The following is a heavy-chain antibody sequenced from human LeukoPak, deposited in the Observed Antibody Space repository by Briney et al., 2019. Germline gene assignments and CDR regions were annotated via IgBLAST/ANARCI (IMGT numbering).Heavy chain of an antibody. J-gene: IGHJ4*02. CDR1: GFTFSSYS. V-gene: IGHV3-48*01. CDR2: ISSSSSTI. D-gene: IGHD3-10*01. CDR3: ARGEDYYGSGSYYDFDY. Sequence: PGGSLRLSCAASGFTFSSYSMNWVRQAPGKGLEWVSYISSSSSTIYYADSVKSRFTISRDNAKNSLYLQMNSLRAEDTAVYYCARGEDYYGSGSYYDFDYWGQGTLVTVSS.